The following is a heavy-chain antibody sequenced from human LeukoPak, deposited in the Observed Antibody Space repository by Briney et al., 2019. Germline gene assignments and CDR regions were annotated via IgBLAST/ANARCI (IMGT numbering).Heavy chain of an antibody. CDR3: ASKRVGRTFDP. D-gene: IGHD1-14*01. V-gene: IGHV4-34*01. Sequence: SETLSLTCAVYGGSFSGYYWSWIRQPPGKGLEWIGEINHSGSTNYNPSLKSRVTISVGTSKNQFSLKLSSVTAADTAVYYCASKRVGRTFDPWGQGTLVTVSS. J-gene: IGHJ5*02. CDR2: INHSGST. CDR1: GGSFSGYY.